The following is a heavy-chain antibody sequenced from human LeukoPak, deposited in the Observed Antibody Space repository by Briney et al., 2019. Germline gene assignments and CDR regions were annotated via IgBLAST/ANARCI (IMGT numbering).Heavy chain of an antibody. J-gene: IGHJ4*02. D-gene: IGHD6-13*01. CDR3: ARFSWYKAFDY. CDR2: IYSGGST. Sequence: GGSLRLSCAASGFTVSSNYMSWVRQAPGKGLEWVSVIYSGGSTYYADSVKGRFTISRDNSKNTLYLQMNSLRAEGTAVYYCARFSWYKAFDYWGQGTLVTVSS. V-gene: IGHV3-66*01. CDR1: GFTVSSNY.